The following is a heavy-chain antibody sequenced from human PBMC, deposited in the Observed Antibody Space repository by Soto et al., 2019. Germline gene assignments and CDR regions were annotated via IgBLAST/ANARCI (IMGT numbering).Heavy chain of an antibody. CDR1: GGSIRSAGHY. D-gene: IGHD6-13*01. J-gene: IGHJ4*02. CDR3: ARGFLGAAAGTKLTPLDY. CDR2: INHSGST. V-gene: IGHV4-34*01. Sequence: PSETLSLTCTVSGGSIRSAGHYWSWIRQPPGKGLEWIGEINHSGSTNYNPSLKSRVTISVDTSKNQFSLKLSSVTAADTAVYYCARGFLGAAAGTKLTPLDYWGQGTLVTVSS.